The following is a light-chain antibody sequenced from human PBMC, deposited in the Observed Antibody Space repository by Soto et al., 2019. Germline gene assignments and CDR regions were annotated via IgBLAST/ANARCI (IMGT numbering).Light chain of an antibody. J-gene: IGLJ2*01. V-gene: IGLV1-40*01. CDR2: GNS. Sequence: QSVLTQPPSVSGAPGQRVTISCTGSSSNIGAGYDVHWYQQLPGTAPKLLIYGNSNRPSGVPDRFSGSKSGTAASLAITGVQADDEADYYCQSHDSSLSGNVVFGGGTKLTVL. CDR1: SSNIGAGYD. CDR3: QSHDSSLSGNVV.